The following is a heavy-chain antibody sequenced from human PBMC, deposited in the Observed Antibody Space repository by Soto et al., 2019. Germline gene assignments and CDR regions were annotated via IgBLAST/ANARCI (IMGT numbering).Heavy chain of an antibody. Sequence: GGSLRLSCAASGFTFSSYGMSWVRQAPGKELEWVTAVSSSGGTTNYADSVKGRFTISRDNSKNTLYLQMNSLRAEDTAVYYCARVLRITMVRGDPYYYYYMDVWGKGTTVTVSS. CDR3: ARVLRITMVRGDPYYYYYMDV. J-gene: IGHJ6*03. CDR1: GFTFSSYG. CDR2: VSSSGGTT. V-gene: IGHV3-23*01. D-gene: IGHD3-10*01.